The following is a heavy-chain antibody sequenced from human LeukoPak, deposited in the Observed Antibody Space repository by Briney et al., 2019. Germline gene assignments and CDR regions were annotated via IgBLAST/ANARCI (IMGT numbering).Heavy chain of an antibody. V-gene: IGHV4-59*01. D-gene: IGHD3-3*01. J-gene: IGHJ3*02. CDR3: ARGGRETYYDFWSGYSRDDAFDI. CDR1: GGSISSYC. CDR2: IYYSGST. Sequence: KPSETLSLTCTVSGGSISSYCWSWIRQPPGKGLEWIGYIYYSGSTNYNPSLKSRVTISVDTSKNQFSLKLSSVTAADTAVYYCARGGRETYYDFWSGYSRDDAFDIWGQGTMVTVSS.